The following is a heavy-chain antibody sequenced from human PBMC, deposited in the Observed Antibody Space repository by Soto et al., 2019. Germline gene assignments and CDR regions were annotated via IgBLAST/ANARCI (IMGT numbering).Heavy chain of an antibody. Sequence: ASVKVSCKASGYTFTSYGISWVRQAPGQGLEWMGWISAYNGNTNYAQKLHGRVTMTTDKSTSTAYMELRSLRSDDMAVYYCARGPDYYGSGYREIKHKEYYYYMDVWGKGTTVTVSS. CDR3: ARGPDYYGSGYREIKHKEYYYYMDV. D-gene: IGHD3-10*01. CDR1: GYTFTSYG. V-gene: IGHV1-18*03. J-gene: IGHJ6*03. CDR2: ISAYNGNT.